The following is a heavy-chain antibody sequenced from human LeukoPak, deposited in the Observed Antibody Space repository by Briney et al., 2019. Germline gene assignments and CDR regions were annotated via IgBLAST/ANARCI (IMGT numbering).Heavy chain of an antibody. J-gene: IGHJ4*02. Sequence: SETLSLTCTVSGGSISSGDYYWSWIRQPPGKGLEWIGYIYYSGSTYYNPSLKSRVTISVDTSKNQFSLKLSSVTAADTAVYYCARVETYYDFWSGPYQAKFDYWGQGTLVTVSS. D-gene: IGHD3-3*01. CDR2: IYYSGST. CDR1: GGSISSGDYY. CDR3: ARVETYYDFWSGPYQAKFDY. V-gene: IGHV4-30-4*01.